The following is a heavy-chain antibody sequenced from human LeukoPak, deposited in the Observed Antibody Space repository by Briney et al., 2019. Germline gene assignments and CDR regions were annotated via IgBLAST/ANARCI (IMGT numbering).Heavy chain of an antibody. Sequence: PSDTLSLTCAVSGYSISSSNWWGWIRQPPGKGLEWIGYIYYSGSTYYNPSLKSRVTISVDTSKNQFSLKLSSVTAADTAVYYCARGGGPLVLWFGELQEDAFDIWGQGTMVTVSS. CDR1: GYSISSSNW. J-gene: IGHJ3*02. CDR3: ARGGGPLVLWFGELQEDAFDI. V-gene: IGHV4-28*01. CDR2: IYYSGST. D-gene: IGHD3-10*01.